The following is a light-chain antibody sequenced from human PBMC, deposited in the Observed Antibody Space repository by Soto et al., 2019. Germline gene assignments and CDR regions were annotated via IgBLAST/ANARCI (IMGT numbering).Light chain of an antibody. J-gene: IGLJ1*01. CDR3: SSYTSSLYV. CDR2: DVS. Sequence: GTSSDVGGYNYVSWYQQHPGKAPKLMIYDVSNRPSGGSNRFSGSKSGNTASLTISGLQAEDEADYYCSSYTSSLYVFGTGTKVTVL. V-gene: IGLV2-14*04. CDR1: SSDVGGYNY.